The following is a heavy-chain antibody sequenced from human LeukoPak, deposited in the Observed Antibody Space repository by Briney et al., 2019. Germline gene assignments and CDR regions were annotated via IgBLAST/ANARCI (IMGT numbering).Heavy chain of an antibody. J-gene: IGHJ6*03. D-gene: IGHD3-10*01. Sequence: SETLSLTCAVYGGSFSGYYWSWIRQPPGKWLEWIGEINHSGSTNYNPSLKSRVTISVDTSKNQFSLKLSSVTAADTAVYYCARSTMVQVYYYYYYMDVWGKGTTVTVSS. V-gene: IGHV4-34*01. CDR2: INHSGST. CDR1: GGSFSGYY. CDR3: ARSTMVQVYYYYYYMDV.